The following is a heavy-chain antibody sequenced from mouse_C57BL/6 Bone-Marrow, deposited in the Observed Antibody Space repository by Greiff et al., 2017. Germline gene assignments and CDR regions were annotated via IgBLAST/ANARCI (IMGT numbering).Heavy chain of an antibody. Sequence: EVKLVESGGDLVKPGGSLKLSCAASGFTFSSYGMSWVRQTPDKRLEWVATISSGGSYTYYPDSVKGRFTISRDNAKNTLYLQMSSLKSEDTAMYYCARLVTKGFAYWDQGTLVTVSA. D-gene: IGHD2-3*01. V-gene: IGHV5-6*01. CDR2: ISSGGSYT. CDR1: GFTFSSYG. CDR3: ARLVTKGFAY. J-gene: IGHJ3*01.